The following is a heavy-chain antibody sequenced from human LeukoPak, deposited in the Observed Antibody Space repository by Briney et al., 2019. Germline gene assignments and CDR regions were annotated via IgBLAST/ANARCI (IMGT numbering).Heavy chain of an antibody. CDR2: INQSGST. CDR1: GGSLSPYY. CDR3: ATLGGLYYESHGYPDFDH. J-gene: IGHJ4*02. V-gene: IGHV4-34*01. D-gene: IGHD3-22*01. Sequence: SETLSLTCSVSGGSLSPYYWSWIRQPLGGGLEWLGEINQSGSTNYNPSLKSRVTISVEKFKNQFSLEVTSVTAADTAIYYCATLGGLYYESHGYPDFDHWGQGTLVTVSS.